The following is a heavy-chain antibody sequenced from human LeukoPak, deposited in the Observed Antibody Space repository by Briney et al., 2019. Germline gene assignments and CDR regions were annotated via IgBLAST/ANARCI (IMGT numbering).Heavy chain of an antibody. D-gene: IGHD6-13*01. Sequence: LSGGSLKLSCAASAFSFSGSALHWVRQASGKGLEWVGRIKSKADNYATAYAASVRGRFAISRDDSKNTAYLQMNSLKIDDTAVYYCTRLPSIAAAGSFSFDIWGQGTMVTVSS. CDR2: IKSKADNYAT. V-gene: IGHV3-73*01. CDR1: AFSFSGSA. J-gene: IGHJ3*02. CDR3: TRLPSIAAAGSFSFDI.